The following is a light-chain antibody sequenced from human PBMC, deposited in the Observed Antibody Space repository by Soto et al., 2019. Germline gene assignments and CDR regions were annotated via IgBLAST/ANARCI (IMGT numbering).Light chain of an antibody. J-gene: IGKJ1*01. CDR1: HSVSSN. CDR2: GAS. Sequence: VMTQSSATLSVSPGDKTPLSCRASHSVSSNLAWYQQKPGQAPRLLLFGASSRATGIPDRFSGSGSGTDFTLTISSLQSEDVAVYDCQQYNNWPPETFGQGTKVDIK. CDR3: QQYNNWPPET. V-gene: IGKV3D-15*01.